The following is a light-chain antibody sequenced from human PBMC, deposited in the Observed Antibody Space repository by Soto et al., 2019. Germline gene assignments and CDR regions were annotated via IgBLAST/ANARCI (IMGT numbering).Light chain of an antibody. J-gene: IGLJ3*02. CDR3: QSYDSSLSRRWV. CDR2: G. Sequence: QSVLTQPPSVSGAPGQRVTISCTGSSSNIGAGYPVHWYQQLPGTAPKLLVAGNRPSGVPDRFSVSKSGASASLAITGLQAEDKADYYCQSYDSSLSRRWVFGGGTKLTVL. V-gene: IGLV1-40*01. CDR1: SSNIGAGYP.